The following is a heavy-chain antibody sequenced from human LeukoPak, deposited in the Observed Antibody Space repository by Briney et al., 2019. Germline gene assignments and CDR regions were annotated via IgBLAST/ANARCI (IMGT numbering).Heavy chain of an antibody. CDR2: ISSGSTI. V-gene: IGHV3-48*04. CDR1: GFTFSSYS. J-gene: IGHJ6*03. D-gene: IGHD2-2*02. CDR3: ARDPGAVVPAAIGYYYYYYMDV. Sequence: GGSLRLSCAASGFTFSSYSMNWVRQAPGKGLEWVSYISSGSTIYYADSVKGRFTISRDNAKNSLYLQVNSLRAEDTAVYYCARDPGAVVPAAIGYYYYYYMDVWGKGTTVTVSS.